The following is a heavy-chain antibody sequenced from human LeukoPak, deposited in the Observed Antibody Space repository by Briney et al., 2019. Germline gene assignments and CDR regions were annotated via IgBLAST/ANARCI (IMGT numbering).Heavy chain of an antibody. CDR3: ARGTYYYDSSGYYYYYYYMDV. CDR2: INHSGST. V-gene: IGHV4-34*01. CDR1: GGSFSGYY. Sequence: PSETLSLTCAVYGGSFSGYYWSWIRQPLGKGLEWIGEINHSGSTNYNPSLKSRVTISVDTSKNQFSLKLSSVTAADTAVYYCARGTYYYDSSGYYYYYYYMDVWGKGTTVTVSS. D-gene: IGHD3-22*01. J-gene: IGHJ6*03.